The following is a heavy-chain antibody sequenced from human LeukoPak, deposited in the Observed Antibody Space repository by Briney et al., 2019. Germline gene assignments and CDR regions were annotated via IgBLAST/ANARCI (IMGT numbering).Heavy chain of an antibody. CDR2: IRRNGGSP. V-gene: IGHV3-64*01. CDR1: GFTFSSYA. J-gene: IGHJ4*02. D-gene: IGHD4-17*01. Sequence: GGSLRLSCAASGFTFSSYAMHWVRQAPGKGLEYVAAIRRNGGSPYYVNSVKGRFTISRDNSKNTLYLQMGSLRAEDMAVYYCARFDDYGLYWGQGTLVTVSS. CDR3: ARFDDYGLY.